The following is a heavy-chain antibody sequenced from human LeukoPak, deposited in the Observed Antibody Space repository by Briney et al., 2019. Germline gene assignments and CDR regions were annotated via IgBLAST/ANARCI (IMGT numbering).Heavy chain of an antibody. V-gene: IGHV4-39*01. J-gene: IGHJ5*01. Sequence: KPSETLSLTCTVSGDSISSNGYYWGWIRQPPGKGLEWIGYTHYSGTTYYNPSRKSGVTMSVDTSKNQFSLKLTSVTASDTAVYYCARQTGPSSTDWFDSWGQGTLVAVSS. CDR3: ARQTGPSSTDWFDS. CDR2: THYSGTT. CDR1: GDSISSNGYY. D-gene: IGHD1-1*01.